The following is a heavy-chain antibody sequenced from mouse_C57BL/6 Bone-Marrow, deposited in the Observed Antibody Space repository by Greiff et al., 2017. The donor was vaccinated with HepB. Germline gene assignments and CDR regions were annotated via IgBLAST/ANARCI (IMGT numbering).Heavy chain of an antibody. Sequence: EVKLEESGPGLVKPSQSLSLTCSVTGYSITSGYYWNWIRQFPGNKLEWMGYISYDGSNNYNPSLKNRISITRDTSKNQFFLKLNSVTTEDTATYYCAREGPLDYWGQGTTLTVSS. CDR1: GYSITSGYY. V-gene: IGHV3-6*01. J-gene: IGHJ2*01. CDR3: AREGPLDY. CDR2: ISYDGSN.